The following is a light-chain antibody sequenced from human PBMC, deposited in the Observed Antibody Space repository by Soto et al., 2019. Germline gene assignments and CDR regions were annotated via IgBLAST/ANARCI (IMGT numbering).Light chain of an antibody. CDR3: QQYNSS. CDR1: QSIGSW. CDR2: KAS. Sequence: DIQMTQSPSTLSASVGDRVTITCRASQSIGSWLAWYQQKSGKAPKLLIYKASSLESGVPSRFSGSGSGTDFTLTISSLQPDDFATYYCQQYNSSFGQGTKVE. J-gene: IGKJ1*01. V-gene: IGKV1-5*03.